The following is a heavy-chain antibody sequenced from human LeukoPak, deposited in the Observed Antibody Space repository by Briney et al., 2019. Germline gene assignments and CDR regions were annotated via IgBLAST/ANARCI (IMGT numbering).Heavy chain of an antibody. CDR3: ARESLWGYYNFDY. CDR1: GYRFASYW. Sequence: GESLKISCKGSGYRFASYWIGWVRQAPGKGLEWISYISPSSSAIYYADSVKGRFTISRDNAKNSLFLQMNSLRGEDTAVYYCARESLWGYYNFDYWGQGTLVTVSS. D-gene: IGHD1-26*01. V-gene: IGHV3-48*01. J-gene: IGHJ4*02. CDR2: ISPSSSAI.